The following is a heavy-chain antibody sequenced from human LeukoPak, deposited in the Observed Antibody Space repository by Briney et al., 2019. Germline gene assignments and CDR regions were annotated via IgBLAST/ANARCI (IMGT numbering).Heavy chain of an antibody. D-gene: IGHD3-3*01. CDR3: ARVGVIISHNWFDP. CDR1: GGISSNFA. CDR2: ITGLFATT. J-gene: IGHJ5*02. Sequence: SVKVSCKASGGISSNFAVHWVRQAPGQGLEWMGQITGLFATTHYAQKFQGRVTITTDESTGAVYMELSSLRSEDTAVYYCARVGVIISHNWFDPWGQGTLVTVSS. V-gene: IGHV1-69*05.